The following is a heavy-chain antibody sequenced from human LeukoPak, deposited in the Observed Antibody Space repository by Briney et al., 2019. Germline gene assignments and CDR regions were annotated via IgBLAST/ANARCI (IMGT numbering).Heavy chain of an antibody. J-gene: IGHJ4*02. CDR3: AKDLRYLVDY. CDR2: IRYDGSIK. CDR1: GLTFSSYG. D-gene: IGHD3-9*01. V-gene: IGHV3-30*02. Sequence: AGGSLRLSCAASGLTFSSYGMYWVRQPPGKGLEWVAFIRYDGSIKYYADSVKGRFTISRDNSKNTLYLQMDSLRAEDTAVYYCAKDLRYLVDYWGQGTLVTVSS.